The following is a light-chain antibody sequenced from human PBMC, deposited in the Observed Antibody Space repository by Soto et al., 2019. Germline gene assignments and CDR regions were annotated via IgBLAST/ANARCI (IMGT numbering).Light chain of an antibody. CDR1: RRDVGGYNY. Sequence: QSVLTQPASVSGSPGQSITISCTGTRRDVGGYNYVSWYQQYSGKSPKLLIYEVTHRPSGVSNRFSGSKSGNTASLTISGLQAGDEADYYCSPYTISNTLPFVFXTGTKVTVL. V-gene: IGLV2-14*01. CDR3: SPYTISNTLPFV. J-gene: IGLJ1*01. CDR2: EVT.